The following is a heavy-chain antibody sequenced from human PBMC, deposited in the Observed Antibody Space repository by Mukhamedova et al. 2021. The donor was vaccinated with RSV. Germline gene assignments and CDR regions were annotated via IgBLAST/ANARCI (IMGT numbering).Heavy chain of an antibody. D-gene: IGHD2-2*01. CDR2: IIPIFGTA. Sequence: EYMGGIIPIFGTANYAQKFQGRVTITADESTSTAYMELSSLRSEDTAVYYCALGPRYCSSTSCNSFDFWGQGTLVTVSS. V-gene: IGHV1-69*01. J-gene: IGHJ4*02. CDR3: ALGPRYCSSTSCNSFDF.